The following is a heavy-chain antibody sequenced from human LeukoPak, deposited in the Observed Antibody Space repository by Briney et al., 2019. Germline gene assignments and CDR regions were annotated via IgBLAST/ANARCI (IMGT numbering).Heavy chain of an antibody. CDR3: ARGAGYNYPYYFDY. D-gene: IGHD5-24*01. V-gene: IGHV3-23*01. J-gene: IGHJ4*02. CDR2: ISDNSDDI. Sequence: PGGSLRLSCAASGFTFNNYAMSWVRQAPGKGLEWVSTISDNSDDIYYADSVKGRFIISRDNSKNTLHLQMNSLRAEDTAVYYCARGAGYNYPYYFDYWGQGTLVTVSS. CDR1: GFTFNNYA.